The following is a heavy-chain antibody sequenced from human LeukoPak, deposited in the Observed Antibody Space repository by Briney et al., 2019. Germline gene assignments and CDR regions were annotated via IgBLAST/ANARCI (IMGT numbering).Heavy chain of an antibody. V-gene: IGHV1-2*02. Sequence: ASVKVSCKASGYTFTGYYMHWVRQAPGQGLEWMGWINPNNGGTNYAQKFQGRVTMTRDTSISTAYMELSRLRSDDTAVYYCARDFDSSSGNWFDPWGQGTLVTVSS. D-gene: IGHD6-6*01. CDR3: ARDFDSSSGNWFDP. CDR1: GYTFTGYY. J-gene: IGHJ5*02. CDR2: INPNNGGT.